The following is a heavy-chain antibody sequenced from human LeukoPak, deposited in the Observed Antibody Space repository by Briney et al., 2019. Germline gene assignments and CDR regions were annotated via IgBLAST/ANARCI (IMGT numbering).Heavy chain of an antibody. Sequence: GSLRLSCEGSAFIFSGHWMNWVRQTPGKGLEWIGYIYHSGSTYYNPSLKSRVTISVDRSKNQFSLKLSSVTAADTAVYYCARGHGLGVRYFDWLFPFDPWGQGTLVTVSS. CDR2: IYHSGST. CDR1: AFIFSGHW. CDR3: ARGHGLGVRYFDWLFPFDP. D-gene: IGHD3-9*01. V-gene: IGHV4-4*02. J-gene: IGHJ5*02.